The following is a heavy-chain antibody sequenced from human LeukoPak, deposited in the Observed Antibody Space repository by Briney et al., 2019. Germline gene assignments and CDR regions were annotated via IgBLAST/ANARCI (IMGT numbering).Heavy chain of an antibody. V-gene: IGHV1-18*01. CDR1: GYTFTSYG. Sequence: GASVKVSCKASGYTFTSYGISWVRQAPGQGLEWMGWINAYNGNTNYAQELQGRVTMTTDTSTSTAYMELRSLRSDDTAVYYCARDRAVVTFDYWGQGTLVTVSS. J-gene: IGHJ4*02. CDR3: ARDRAVVTFDY. CDR2: INAYNGNT. D-gene: IGHD3-22*01.